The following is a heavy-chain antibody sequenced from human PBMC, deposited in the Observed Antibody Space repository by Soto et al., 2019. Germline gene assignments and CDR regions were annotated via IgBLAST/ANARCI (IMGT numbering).Heavy chain of an antibody. V-gene: IGHV5-51*01. D-gene: IGHD3-10*01. Sequence: GESLKISCKGSGYDFATYWIGWVRQKPGKGLECMGIIYPGDSDTKHSPSFEGQVIMSADKSTNTAYLQWKSLRVSDTALYFCARMESGSYGFDDFWGPGTLVTVSS. J-gene: IGHJ4*02. CDR3: ARMESGSYGFDDF. CDR2: IYPGDSDT. CDR1: GYDFATYW.